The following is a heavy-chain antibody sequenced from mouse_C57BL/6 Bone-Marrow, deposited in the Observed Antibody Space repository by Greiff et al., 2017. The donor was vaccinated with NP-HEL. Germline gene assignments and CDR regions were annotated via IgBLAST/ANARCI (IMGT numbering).Heavy chain of an antibody. J-gene: IGHJ4*01. D-gene: IGHD1-1*01. CDR2: ISNGGGST. CDR1: GFTFSDYY. CDR3: ARQRSRTSYAMDY. V-gene: IGHV5-12*01. Sequence: EVMLVESGGGLVQPGGSLKLSCAASGFTFSDYYMYWVRQTPEKRLEWVAYISNGGGSTYYLDTVKGRFTISRDNAKNTLYLQMSRLKSEDTAMYYCARQRSRTSYAMDYWGQGTSVTVSS.